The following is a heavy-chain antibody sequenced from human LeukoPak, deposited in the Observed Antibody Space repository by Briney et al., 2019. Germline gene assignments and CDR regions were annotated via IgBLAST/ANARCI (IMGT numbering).Heavy chain of an antibody. Sequence: GGSLRLSCAASGFKFNSYAMSWVRQAPGKGLEWVSTISGSGGSTYYADSLKGRFTISRDNSKNTLYVQMNSLRPEDTAVYYCARDAYLIAVAGNYFEYWGQGTLVTVSS. V-gene: IGHV3-23*01. J-gene: IGHJ4*02. CDR3: ARDAYLIAVAGNYFEY. D-gene: IGHD6-19*01. CDR1: GFKFNSYA. CDR2: ISGSGGST.